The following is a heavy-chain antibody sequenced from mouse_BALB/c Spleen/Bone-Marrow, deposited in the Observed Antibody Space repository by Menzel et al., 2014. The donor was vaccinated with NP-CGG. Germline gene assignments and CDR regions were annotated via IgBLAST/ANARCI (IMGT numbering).Heavy chain of an antibody. V-gene: IGHV14-3*02. D-gene: IGHD1-1*01. J-gene: IGHJ3*01. Sequence: EVQGVESGAELVKPGASVKLSCTASGFNIEDTYMHWVKQRPEQGLEWIGRIDPANGNTKYDPKFQGKATITADTSSNTAYLQLSSLTSEDTAVYYCASYYYGSSLFAYWGQGTLVTVSA. CDR3: ASYYYGSSLFAY. CDR1: GFNIEDTY. CDR2: IDPANGNT.